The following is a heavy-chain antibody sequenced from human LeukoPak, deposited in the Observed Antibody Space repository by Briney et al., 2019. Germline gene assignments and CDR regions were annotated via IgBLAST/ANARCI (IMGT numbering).Heavy chain of an antibody. J-gene: IGHJ5*02. Sequence: SETLSLTCTVSGGSISSSTYYWSWIRQPPGKGLEWIGYIYYSGSTYYNPSLKSRVTISVDTSKNQFSLKLSSVTAADTAVYYCASGYNWNYAWFDPWGQGTLVTVSS. CDR1: GGSISSSTYY. CDR2: IYYSGST. D-gene: IGHD1-7*01. CDR3: ASGYNWNYAWFDP. V-gene: IGHV4-30-4*08.